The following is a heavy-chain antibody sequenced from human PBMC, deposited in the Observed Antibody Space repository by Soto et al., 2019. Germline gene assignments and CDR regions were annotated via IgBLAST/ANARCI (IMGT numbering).Heavy chain of an antibody. CDR3: ARKYCSGGSCYSEDTYYYYYMDV. V-gene: IGHV3-48*01. D-gene: IGHD2-15*01. CDR1: GFTFSSYG. Sequence: EVQLVESRGGLVQPGGSLRLSCAASGFTFSSYGMNWVRQAPGKGLEWVSYISSSSSTIYYADSVKGRFTISRDNAKNSLYLQMNSLRAEDTAVYYCARKYCSGGSCYSEDTYYYYYMDVWGKGTTVTVSS. CDR2: ISSSSSTI. J-gene: IGHJ6*03.